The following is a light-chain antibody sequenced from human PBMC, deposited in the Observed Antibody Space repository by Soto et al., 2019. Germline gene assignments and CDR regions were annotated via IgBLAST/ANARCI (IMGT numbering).Light chain of an antibody. V-gene: IGLV2-11*01. CDR3: CSYAGSFSWV. J-gene: IGLJ7*01. CDR1: SRVVRGYNF. Sequence: QSALTQPRSVSGSPGQSITISCTGSSRVVRGYNFVSWYQQHPGEAPKLILYDVTTRPSGVPDRISGSKSGSTAYLTISGLQAEDEADYYCCSYAGSFSWVFGGGTQLTVL. CDR2: DVT.